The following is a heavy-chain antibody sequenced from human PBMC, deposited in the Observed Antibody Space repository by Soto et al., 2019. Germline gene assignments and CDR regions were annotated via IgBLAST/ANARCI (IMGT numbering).Heavy chain of an antibody. V-gene: IGHV3-53*04. J-gene: IGHJ4*02. CDR1: GFNVSSKY. CDR3: ATSTGDY. CDR2: IYSGGNT. Sequence: EVQLVESGGGLVQPGGSLRLSCAASGFNVSSKYLSWVRQAPGKGLEWVSVIYSGGNTYYADSVKGRFTISRHNSRNTLFLQMYSLRTEYTAVYYCATSTGDYWGRGTLVTVSS.